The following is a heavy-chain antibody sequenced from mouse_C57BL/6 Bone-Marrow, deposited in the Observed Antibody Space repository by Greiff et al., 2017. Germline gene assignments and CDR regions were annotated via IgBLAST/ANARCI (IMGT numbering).Heavy chain of an antibody. CDR1: GYTFTSYW. V-gene: IGHV1-64*01. D-gene: IGHD1-1*01. Sequence: QVQLQQPGAELVKPGASVKLSCKASGYTFTSYWMHWVKQRPGQGLEWIGMIHPNSGSTNYNEKFKSKATLTVDKSSSTAYMQLSSLTSEDSAVYYCARYYYGSSYWDFDVWGTGTTVTVSS. CDR2: IHPNSGST. CDR3: ARYYYGSSYWDFDV. J-gene: IGHJ1*03.